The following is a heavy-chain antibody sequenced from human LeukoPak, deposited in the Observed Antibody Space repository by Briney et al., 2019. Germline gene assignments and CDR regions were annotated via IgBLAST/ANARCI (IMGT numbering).Heavy chain of an antibody. J-gene: IGHJ4*02. Sequence: ASVKDSCKASGYTFTSYGISWVRQAPGQGLEWMGWISAYNGNTNYAQKLQGRVTMTTDTSTSTAYMELRSLRSDDTAVYYCARGQYYDFWSGYPGYFDYWGQGTLVTVSS. CDR3: ARGQYYDFWSGYPGYFDY. CDR1: GYTFTSYG. CDR2: ISAYNGNT. D-gene: IGHD3-3*01. V-gene: IGHV1-18*01.